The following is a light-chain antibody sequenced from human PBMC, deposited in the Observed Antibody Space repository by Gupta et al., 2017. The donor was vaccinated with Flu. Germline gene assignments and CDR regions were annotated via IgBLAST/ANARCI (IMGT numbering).Light chain of an antibody. CDR1: QGISSY. CDR2: DAS. V-gene: IGKV1-9*01. CDR3: QHVNSSPLT. Sequence: DIQLTQSPSFLSASVGDRVTITCRASQGISSYLAWYQQKPGKAPNLLIYDASTLQSGVPSRFSGSGSGTEFTLTISSLQPEDFATYCCQHVNSSPLTFGQGTRLEIK. J-gene: IGKJ5*01.